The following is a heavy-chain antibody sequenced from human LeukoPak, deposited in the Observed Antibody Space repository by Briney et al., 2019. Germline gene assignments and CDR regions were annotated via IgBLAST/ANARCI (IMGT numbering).Heavy chain of an antibody. CDR3: ARFRYCSSTSCSNFDY. CDR1: GFTVSSYW. Sequence: PGGSLRLSCAASGFTVSSYWMSWVRQAPGKGLEWVANIKQDGSEKYYVDSVKGRFTISRDNAKNSLYLQMNSLRAEDTAVYYCARFRYCSSTSCSNFDYWGQGTLVTVSS. CDR2: IKQDGSEK. J-gene: IGHJ4*02. D-gene: IGHD2-2*01. V-gene: IGHV3-7*01.